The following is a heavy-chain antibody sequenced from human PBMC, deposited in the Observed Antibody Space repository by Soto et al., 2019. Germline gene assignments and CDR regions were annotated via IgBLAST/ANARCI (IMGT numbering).Heavy chain of an antibody. Sequence: EVQLVESGGGLVKPGGSLRLSCAASGFTFSNAWMNWVRQAPGKGLEWVGRIKSKTDGGTTDYAAPVKGRFTISRENSKNTLYLQMNSLKTEDSAVYYCTTVLSIAARSCDYWGQGTLVTVSS. J-gene: IGHJ4*02. D-gene: IGHD6-6*01. CDR3: TTVLSIAARSCDY. CDR2: IKSKTDGGTT. CDR1: GFTFSNAW. V-gene: IGHV3-15*07.